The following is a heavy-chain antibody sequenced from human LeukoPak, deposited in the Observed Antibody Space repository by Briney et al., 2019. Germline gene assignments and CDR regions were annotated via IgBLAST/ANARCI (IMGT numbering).Heavy chain of an antibody. Sequence: GGSLRLSCAASGFTFSSYDMNWVRQAPGKGLEWVSSISSSSRFIYYADSVKGRFTISRDNAKNSLYLQMSTLRAEDTALYYCARVNSYYGMDVWGQGTTVTVSS. V-gene: IGHV3-21*01. J-gene: IGHJ6*02. CDR2: ISSSSRFI. CDR1: GFTFSSYD. CDR3: ARVNSYYGMDV.